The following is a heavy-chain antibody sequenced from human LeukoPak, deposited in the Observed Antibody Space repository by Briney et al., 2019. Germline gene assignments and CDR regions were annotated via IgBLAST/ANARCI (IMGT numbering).Heavy chain of an antibody. D-gene: IGHD6-19*01. CDR3: ARDRYSSGSFTTWFDP. V-gene: IGHV1-69*04. CDR2: IIPILGIA. Sequence: ASVKVSCKASGGTFSSYAISWVRQAPGQGLEWMGRIIPILGIANYAQKFQGRVTITADKSTSTAYMEPSSLRSEDTAVYYCARDRYSSGSFTTWFDPWGQGTLVTVSS. J-gene: IGHJ5*02. CDR1: GGTFSSYA.